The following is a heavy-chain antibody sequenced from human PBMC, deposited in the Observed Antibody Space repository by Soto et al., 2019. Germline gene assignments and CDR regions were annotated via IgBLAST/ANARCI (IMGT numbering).Heavy chain of an antibody. Sequence: DVQLVESGGGLVQPGRSLRLSCAASGFTFDDYAMHWVRQAPGKGLEWVSGISWNSGSIGYADSVKGRFTISRDNAKNSLYLQMNSLRAEDTALYYCAKDRKVRVRGVIITEVDYWGQGTLVTVSS. CDR2: ISWNSGSI. V-gene: IGHV3-9*01. CDR1: GFTFDDYA. J-gene: IGHJ4*02. CDR3: AKDRKVRVRGVIITEVDY. D-gene: IGHD3-10*01.